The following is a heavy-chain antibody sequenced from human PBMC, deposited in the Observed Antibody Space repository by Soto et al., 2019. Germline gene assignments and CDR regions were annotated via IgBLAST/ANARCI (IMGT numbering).Heavy chain of an antibody. D-gene: IGHD2-15*01. J-gene: IGHJ4*02. Sequence: WGSLRLSCAASGFTFNSYSMNWVRQAPGKGLEWVSSMSRSSRYIYYADSVKGRFTMSSDNASNSVYLQMNSLRAEDTAVYYGARDGGVAAPLPNYFNXWGQATLVTVSX. CDR1: GFTFNSYS. V-gene: IGHV3-21*01. CDR3: ARDGGVAAPLPNYFNX. CDR2: MSRSSRYI.